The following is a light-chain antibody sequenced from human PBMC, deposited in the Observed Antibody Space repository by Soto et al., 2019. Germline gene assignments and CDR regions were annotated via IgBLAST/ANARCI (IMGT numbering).Light chain of an antibody. CDR3: QSADSSGTFYV. V-gene: IGLV3-25*02. CDR2: KDS. J-gene: IGLJ1*01. CDR1: ALPKQY. Sequence: SYELTQPPAVSVSPAQTGPRITCSGDALPKQYAYWYQQKPGQALVLVIYKDSERPSGIPERFSGSSSGTTVTLTISGVQAEDEADYYCQSADSSGTFYVFGTGTKVTVL.